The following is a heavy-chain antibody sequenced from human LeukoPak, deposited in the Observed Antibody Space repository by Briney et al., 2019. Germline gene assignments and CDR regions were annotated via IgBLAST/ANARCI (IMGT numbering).Heavy chain of an antibody. V-gene: IGHV1-58*02. CDR2: IVVGSGNT. J-gene: IGHJ5*02. CDR3: AADEDYYDSSGYYYDAP. CDR1: GFTFTSSA. D-gene: IGHD3-22*01. Sequence: VASVKVSCKASGFTFTSSAMQWVRQARGQRLEWIGWIVVGSGNTNYAQKFQERVTITRDMSTSTAYMELSSLRSEDTAVYYCAADEDYYDSSGYYYDAPWGQGTLVTVSS.